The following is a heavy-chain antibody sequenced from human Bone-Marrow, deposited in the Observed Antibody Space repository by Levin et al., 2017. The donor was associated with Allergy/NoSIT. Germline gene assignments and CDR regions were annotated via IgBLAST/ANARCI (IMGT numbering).Heavy chain of an antibody. CDR3: AKGGGYCSTTRCFGAHYYFYMDV. D-gene: IGHD2-2*01. V-gene: IGHV3-23*01. Sequence: LSLTCAASGFTFSSNSMSWVRQAPGKGLEWVSVISGNGGNTYYADSVRGRFTISRDNSKNTVYLQMDSLGAEDTAVYYCAKGGGYCSTTRCFGAHYYFYMDVWGNGTTVTVSS. CDR1: GFTFSSNS. CDR2: ISGNGGNT. J-gene: IGHJ6*03.